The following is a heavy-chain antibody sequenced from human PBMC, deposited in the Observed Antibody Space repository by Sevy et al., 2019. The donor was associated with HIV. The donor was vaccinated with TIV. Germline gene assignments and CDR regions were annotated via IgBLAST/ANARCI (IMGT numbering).Heavy chain of an antibody. J-gene: IGHJ4*02. D-gene: IGHD3-16*01. Sequence: GGSLRLSCAASAFTFSSYAMNWVRQAPGKGLEWVSTIGGSGGSTYYADSVKGRFTISRDNSKNTLYLQMNSLRAEDTAVYYCAKSNIRGREGEGYYFDYWGQGTLVTVSS. CDR1: AFTFSSYA. CDR3: AKSNIRGREGEGYYFDY. CDR2: IGGSGGST. V-gene: IGHV3-23*01.